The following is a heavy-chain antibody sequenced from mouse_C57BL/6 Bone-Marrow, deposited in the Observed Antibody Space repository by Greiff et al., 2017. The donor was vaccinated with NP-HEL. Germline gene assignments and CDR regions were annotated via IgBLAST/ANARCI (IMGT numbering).Heavy chain of an antibody. CDR2: ILPGSGST. CDR1: GYTFTGYW. CDR3: ARPPGDGYYPAWFAY. Sequence: QVQLQQSGAELMKPGASVKLSCKASGYTFTGYWIEWVKQRPGHGLEWIGEILPGSGSTNYNEKFKGKATFTADTSSNTAYMQLSSLTTEDTAIYYCARPPGDGYYPAWFAYWGQGTLVTVSA. V-gene: IGHV1-9*01. J-gene: IGHJ3*01. D-gene: IGHD2-3*01.